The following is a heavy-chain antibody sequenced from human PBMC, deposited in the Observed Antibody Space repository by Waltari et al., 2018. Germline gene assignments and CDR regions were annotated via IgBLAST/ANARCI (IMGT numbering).Heavy chain of an antibody. CDR3: ARGSRNYYGSGSYSNWFDP. D-gene: IGHD3-10*01. J-gene: IGHJ5*02. Sequence: QVQLQESGPGLVKPSETLSLTCAVSGYSISSGDYWGWIRQTPGKGLEWIGTIYHSGSTYYNPSLKSRVTISVDTSKNHFSLRLTSVTAADTALYYCARGSRNYYGSGSYSNWFDPWGQGTLVTVSS. CDR2: IYHSGST. CDR1: GYSISSGDY. V-gene: IGHV4-38-2*01.